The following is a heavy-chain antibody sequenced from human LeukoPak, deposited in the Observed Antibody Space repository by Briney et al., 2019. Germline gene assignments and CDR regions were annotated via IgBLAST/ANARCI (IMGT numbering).Heavy chain of an antibody. Sequence: SETLSLTCTVSGGSISSYYWSWIRQPPGKGLEWIGYIYYSGSTNYNPSLKSRVTISVDTSKNQFSLKLSSVTAADTAVYYCARSRYYYDSSGSYYFDYWGQGTLVTVSS. V-gene: IGHV4-59*01. D-gene: IGHD3-22*01. CDR3: ARSRYYYDSSGSYYFDY. CDR2: IYYSGST. J-gene: IGHJ4*02. CDR1: GGSISSYY.